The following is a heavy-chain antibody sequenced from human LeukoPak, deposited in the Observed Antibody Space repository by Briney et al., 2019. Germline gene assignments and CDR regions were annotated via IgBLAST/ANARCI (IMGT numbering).Heavy chain of an antibody. Sequence: PGGSLRLSCAASGFTFSSYAMSWVRQAPGKGLEWVSTISGSGGSTYYADSVKGRFTISRDNSKNTLYLQMNSLRAEDTAVYYCAKYPPRELLSPTPGYYFDYWGQGTLVTVSS. CDR3: AKYPPRELLSPTPGYYFDY. CDR2: ISGSGGST. V-gene: IGHV3-23*01. CDR1: GFTFSSYA. D-gene: IGHD1-26*01. J-gene: IGHJ4*02.